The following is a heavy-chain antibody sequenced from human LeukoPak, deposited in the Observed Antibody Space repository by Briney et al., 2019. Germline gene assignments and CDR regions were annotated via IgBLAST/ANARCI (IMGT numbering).Heavy chain of an antibody. Sequence: ASVKVSCKASRVIFSSYAITWVRQAPGQGLEWMGGIIPMFGTPNYAQKFQGRVTITADESTNTAYMELSSLTYEDTAMYYCARDGDTAMVSFYDIWGQGTKVTVSS. CDR1: RVIFSSYA. V-gene: IGHV1-69*13. D-gene: IGHD5-18*01. J-gene: IGHJ3*02. CDR3: ARDGDTAMVSFYDI. CDR2: IIPMFGTP.